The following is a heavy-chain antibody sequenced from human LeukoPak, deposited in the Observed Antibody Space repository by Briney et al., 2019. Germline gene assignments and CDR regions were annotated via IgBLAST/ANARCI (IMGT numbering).Heavy chain of an antibody. J-gene: IGHJ4*02. Sequence: SETLSLTCGVYGGSFSGYYWSWIRQPPGKGLEWIGEINHSGSTNYNPSLKSRVTISVDTSKNQFSLKLSSVTAADTAVYYCARGGAYYYGSGSYRAFYSFDYWGQGTLVTVSS. V-gene: IGHV4-34*01. CDR1: GGSFSGYY. D-gene: IGHD3-10*01. CDR2: INHSGST. CDR3: ARGGAYYYGSGSYRAFYSFDY.